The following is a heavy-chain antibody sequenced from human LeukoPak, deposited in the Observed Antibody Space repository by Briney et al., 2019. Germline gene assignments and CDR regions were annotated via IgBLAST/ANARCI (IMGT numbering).Heavy chain of an antibody. CDR1: GGSMSSYY. CDR3: AREDVVVPAAIGY. Sequence: SETLSLTCSVSGGSMSSYYWSWIRQPAGKGLEWIGRIYTSGSTNYNPSLKSRVTISVDTSKNQFSLKLSSVTAADTAVYYCAREDVVVPAAIGYWGQGTLVTVSS. J-gene: IGHJ4*02. CDR2: IYTSGST. D-gene: IGHD2-2*01. V-gene: IGHV4-4*07.